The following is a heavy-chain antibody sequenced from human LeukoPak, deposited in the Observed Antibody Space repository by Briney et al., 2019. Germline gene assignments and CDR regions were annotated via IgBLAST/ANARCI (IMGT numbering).Heavy chain of an antibody. Sequence: ASVKVSCKASGYTFAGYYMHWVRQAPGQGLEWMGWINPNSGGTNYAQKFQGRVTMTRDTSISTAYMELSRLRSDDTAVYYCARDATVDIVATSPDYWGQGTLVTVSS. V-gene: IGHV1-2*02. CDR2: INPNSGGT. CDR3: ARDATVDIVATSPDY. D-gene: IGHD5-12*01. CDR1: GYTFAGYY. J-gene: IGHJ4*02.